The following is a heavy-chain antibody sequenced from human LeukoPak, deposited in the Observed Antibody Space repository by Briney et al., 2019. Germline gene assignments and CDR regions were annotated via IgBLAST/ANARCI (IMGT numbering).Heavy chain of an antibody. J-gene: IGHJ6*02. CDR2: ISYDGSNK. Sequence: SGGSLRLSCAASGFTFSSYGMHWVRQAPGKGLEWVAVISYDGSNKYYADSVKGRFTISRDNSKNTLYLQMNSLRAEDTAVYYCAKDSKVRGVIITLRSRYYGMDVWGQGTTVTVSS. CDR3: AKDSKVRGVIITLRSRYYGMDV. CDR1: GFTFSSYG. V-gene: IGHV3-30*18. D-gene: IGHD3-10*01.